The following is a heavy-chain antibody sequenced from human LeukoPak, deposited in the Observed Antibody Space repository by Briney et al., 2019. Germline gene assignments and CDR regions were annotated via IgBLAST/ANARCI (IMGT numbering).Heavy chain of an antibody. D-gene: IGHD2-15*01. CDR2: INHSGST. CDR3: ARLYCSGGSCSPFDP. V-gene: IGHV4-34*01. Sequence: SETLSLTCAVYGGSFSGYYWSWIRQPPGKGLEWIGEINHSGSTNYNPSLKSRVTISVDTSKNQFSLKLSSVTAADTAVYYCARLYCSGGSCSPFDPWGQGTLVTVSS. CDR1: GGSFSGYY. J-gene: IGHJ5*02.